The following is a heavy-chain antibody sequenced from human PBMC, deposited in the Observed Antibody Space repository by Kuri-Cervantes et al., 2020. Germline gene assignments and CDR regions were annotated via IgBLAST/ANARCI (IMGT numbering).Heavy chain of an antibody. V-gene: IGHV3-48*04. D-gene: IGHD4-17*01. CDR2: ISNTI. Sequence: GESLKISCAASGFSFSSYGMSWVRQAPGKGLELISYISNTIYYRDSVKGRFTMSRDNAKNSLYLQMNSLRAEDTAVYYCARGPPYGDAFDIWGQGTMVTVSS. CDR1: GFSFSSYG. CDR3: ARGPPYGDAFDI. J-gene: IGHJ3*02.